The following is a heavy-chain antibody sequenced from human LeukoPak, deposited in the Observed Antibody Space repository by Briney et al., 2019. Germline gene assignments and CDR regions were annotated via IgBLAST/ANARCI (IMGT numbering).Heavy chain of an antibody. CDR2: IGTAGDT. J-gene: IGHJ4*02. CDR1: GFTFSSYA. CDR3: ARQMTPHGNFDY. D-gene: IGHD1-26*01. V-gene: IGHV3-13*01. Sequence: GGSLRLSCAASGFTFSSYAMHWVRQATGKGLEWVSAIGTAGDTFYPGSVKGRFTISRENAKNSLYLQMNSLRAEDTAVYYCARQMTPHGNFDYWGQGTLVTVSS.